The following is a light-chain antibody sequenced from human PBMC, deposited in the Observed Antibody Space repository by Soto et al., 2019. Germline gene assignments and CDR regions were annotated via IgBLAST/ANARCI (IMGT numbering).Light chain of an antibody. V-gene: IGKV2D-29*02. J-gene: IGKJ5*01. CDR1: QSLLHITGETF. CDR2: AVS. Sequence: VMTQSPLSLSVAPGQPASISCKSSQSLLHITGETFLFWYLQKPGQSPQLLIYAVSTRVSGVPDRFSGSGSGTDFTLEISRVETDDVGIYYCMQSTQLPPTFGQGTRLEIK. CDR3: MQSTQLPPT.